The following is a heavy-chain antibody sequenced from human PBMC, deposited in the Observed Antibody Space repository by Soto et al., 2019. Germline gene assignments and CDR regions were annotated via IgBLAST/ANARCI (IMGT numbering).Heavy chain of an antibody. Sequence: PGGSLRLSCAASGFPLSPYGMTWVRQAPGKGLEWVSAITGTGGNTYYVDSVKGRFTSSRDNSKNMLYLQVNSLRVEDTAVYYCARIRGYWYGLDVWGQGTTVTVSS. CDR1: GFPLSPYG. J-gene: IGHJ6*02. CDR2: ITGTGGNT. CDR3: ARIRGYWYGLDV. V-gene: IGHV3-23*01.